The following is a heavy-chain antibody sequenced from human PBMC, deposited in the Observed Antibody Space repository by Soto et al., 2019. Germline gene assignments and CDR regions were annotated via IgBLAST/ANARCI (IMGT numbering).Heavy chain of an antibody. CDR3: ARGSLTTYYYYGMDV. CDR1: GFTFSGYA. Sequence: QVQLVESGGGVVQPGRSLRLSCAASGFTFSGYAMHWVRQAPGKGLEWVAVISYDGSNEYYAHSVKGRFTISRDNSKNTLYLQMNSLRAEDTAVYYCARGSLTTYYYYGMDVWGQGTTVTVSS. D-gene: IGHD4-4*01. CDR2: ISYDGSNE. V-gene: IGHV3-30-3*01. J-gene: IGHJ6*02.